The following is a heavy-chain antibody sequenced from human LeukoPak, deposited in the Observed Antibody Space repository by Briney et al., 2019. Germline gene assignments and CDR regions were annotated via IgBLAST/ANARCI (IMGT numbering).Heavy chain of an antibody. Sequence: ASVKVSSKVSGYTLTELSMHWVRQAPGKGLEWMGGFDPEDGETIYAQKFQGRVTITADKSTSTAYMELSSLRSEDTAVYYCARDSVVLAAHAFDYWGQGTLVTVSS. CDR3: ARDSVVLAAHAFDY. J-gene: IGHJ4*02. CDR2: FDPEDGET. CDR1: GYTLTELS. V-gene: IGHV1-24*01. D-gene: IGHD6-6*01.